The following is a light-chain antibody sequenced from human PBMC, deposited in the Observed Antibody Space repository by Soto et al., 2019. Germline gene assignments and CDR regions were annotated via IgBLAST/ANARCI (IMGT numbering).Light chain of an antibody. J-gene: IGKJ1*01. Sequence: IVMTQTPLSSSVTLGQPASMAXKPRQSLLNSEGSTSYSNCXQQRXGXSPRXXXDKXSYLASGGPDRFSGSGSATDFTLQISRVEAEDFGVYYCMQGTHWPQTFGQGTKVDIK. CDR3: MQGTHWPQT. V-gene: IGKV2-30*01. CDR1: QSLLNSEGSTSY. CDR2: KXS.